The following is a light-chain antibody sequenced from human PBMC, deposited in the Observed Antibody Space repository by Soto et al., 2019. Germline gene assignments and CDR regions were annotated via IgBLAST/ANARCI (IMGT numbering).Light chain of an antibody. J-gene: IGKJ5*01. CDR3: QQAYSFPIT. CDR2: AAS. Sequence: GARVTITCRASQDIAAYLAWYQHKPGRAPELLIHAASSLQSGVPSRFSDSGSGTDFTLTINSLQPEDFATYYCQQAYSFPITFGQGTRLDI. V-gene: IGKV1D-12*01. CDR1: QDIAAY.